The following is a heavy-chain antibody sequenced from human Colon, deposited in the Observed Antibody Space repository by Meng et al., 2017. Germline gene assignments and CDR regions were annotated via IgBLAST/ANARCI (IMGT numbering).Heavy chain of an antibody. V-gene: IGHV3-23*01. J-gene: IGHJ5*02. Sequence: GFLSISCAGSGFTFRHEALRRGRQAPGSGLDWVXDKSRSGGSSYYADSVKGRFTIFRDNSKNTLYLQMSSLRADDTAEYYCAKDNDAWGQGTLVTVSS. CDR2: KSRSGGSS. CDR3: AKDNDA. CDR1: GFTFRHEA.